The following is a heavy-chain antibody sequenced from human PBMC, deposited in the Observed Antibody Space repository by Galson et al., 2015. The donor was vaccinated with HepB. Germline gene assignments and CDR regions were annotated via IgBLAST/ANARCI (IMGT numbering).Heavy chain of an antibody. V-gene: IGHV1-69*06. CDR1: GGTFSSYA. CDR2: IIPIFGTA. Sequence: SVKVSCKASGGTFSSYAISWVRQAPGQGLEWMGGIIPIFGTANYAQKFQGRVTITADKSTSTAYMELSSLRSEDTAVYYCARDAARYCSGGSCYFDYWGQGTLVTVSS. CDR3: ARDAARYCSGGSCYFDY. J-gene: IGHJ4*02. D-gene: IGHD2-15*01.